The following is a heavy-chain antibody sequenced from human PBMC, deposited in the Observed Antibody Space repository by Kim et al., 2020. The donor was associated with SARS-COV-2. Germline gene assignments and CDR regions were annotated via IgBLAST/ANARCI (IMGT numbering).Heavy chain of an antibody. CDR3: ARARAYSGYPYFDY. V-gene: IGHV3-11*04. Sequence: GGSLRLSCAASAFTFSDYYMSWIRQAPGKGLEWVSYIGTSGNTIYYADSVKGRFTISRDNAKNSLYLQMNGLRAEDTAVYYCARARAYSGYPYFDYWGQGTLVTVSS. J-gene: IGHJ4*02. CDR1: AFTFSDYY. CDR2: IGTSGNTI. D-gene: IGHD5-12*01.